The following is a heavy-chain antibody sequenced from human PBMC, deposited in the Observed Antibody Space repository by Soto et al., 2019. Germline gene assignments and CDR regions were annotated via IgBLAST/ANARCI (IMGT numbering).Heavy chain of an antibody. CDR3: TGEIVVVTKPRENPNWFDP. CDR1: GFTFSNAW. Sequence: TGRSLRLSCAASGFTFSNAWMNWVRQAPGKGLEWVCRIKSKTDGGTTDYAAPVKGRFTISRDDSKNTLYLQMNSLKTEDTAVYYCTGEIVVVTKPRENPNWFDPWGQGTLVTVSS. J-gene: IGHJ5*02. CDR2: IKSKTDGGTT. D-gene: IGHD3-22*01. V-gene: IGHV3-15*07.